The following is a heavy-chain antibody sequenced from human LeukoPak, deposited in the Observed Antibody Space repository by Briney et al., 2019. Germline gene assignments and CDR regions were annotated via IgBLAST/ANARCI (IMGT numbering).Heavy chain of an antibody. D-gene: IGHD3-22*01. Sequence: ASVKVSCKASGYSFTTYAMNWVRQAPGQGLEWMGWIDTNTGNPTYAQGFTGRFVFSLDTSVSTAYLQISSLKTEDTAVYYCARELLITRTWFDPWGQGTLVTVSS. CDR3: ARELLITRTWFDP. V-gene: IGHV7-4-1*02. J-gene: IGHJ5*02. CDR1: GYSFTTYA. CDR2: IDTNTGNP.